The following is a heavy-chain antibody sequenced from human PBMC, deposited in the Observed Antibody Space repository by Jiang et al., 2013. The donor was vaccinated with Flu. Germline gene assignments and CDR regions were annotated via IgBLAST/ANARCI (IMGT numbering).Heavy chain of an antibody. CDR1: GGSISSYY. Sequence: GLVKPSETLSLTCTVSGGSISSYYWSWIRQPAGKGLEWIGRIYTSGSTNYNPSLKSRVTMSVDTSKNQFSLKLSSVTAADTAVYYCARDHIVVVPAAIYDYYYYMDVWGKGTTVTVSS. CDR3: ARDHIVVVPAAIYDYYYYMDV. D-gene: IGHD2-2*01. CDR2: IYTSGST. J-gene: IGHJ6*03. V-gene: IGHV4-4*07.